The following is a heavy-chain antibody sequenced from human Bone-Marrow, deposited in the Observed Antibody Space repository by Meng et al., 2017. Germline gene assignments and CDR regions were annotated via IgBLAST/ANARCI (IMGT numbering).Heavy chain of an antibody. CDR2: ISWDGGST. J-gene: IGHJ6*02. CDR3: AKDRMRYSSSWDYGMDV. V-gene: IGHV3-43D*04. Sequence: GESLKISCAASGFTFDDYAMHWVRQAPGKGLEWVSLISWDGGSTYYADSVKGRFTISRDNSKNSLYLQMNSLRAEDTALYYCAKDRMRYSSSWDYGMDVWGQGTTVTSP. D-gene: IGHD6-13*01. CDR1: GFTFDDYA.